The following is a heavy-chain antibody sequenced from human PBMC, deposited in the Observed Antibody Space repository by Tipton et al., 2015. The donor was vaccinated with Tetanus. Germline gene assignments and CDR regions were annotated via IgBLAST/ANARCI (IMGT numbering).Heavy chain of an antibody. D-gene: IGHD4-11*01. Sequence: TLSLTCTVSGGSISNYYWSWIRQPPGKGLEWIGYIYYSGSTNYNPSLKSRVTISVDTSKNQFSLNLSSVTAAGTAVYYCARGTTLDYWGQGTLVTVSS. J-gene: IGHJ4*02. CDR3: ARGTTLDY. CDR1: GGSISNYY. CDR2: IYYSGST. V-gene: IGHV4-59*01.